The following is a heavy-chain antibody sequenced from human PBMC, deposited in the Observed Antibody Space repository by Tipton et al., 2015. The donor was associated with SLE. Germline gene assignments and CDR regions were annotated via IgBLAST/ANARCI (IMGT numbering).Heavy chain of an antibody. J-gene: IGHJ3*02. Sequence: TLSLTCSVSGGSINSYYWSWVRQPPGKGLEWIGYISYSGNTNYNPSLKSRVSISLATSKNQFSLNLSSVTAADTAVYYCAREAYDTGGWGAFDIWGQGTLVTVSS. CDR1: GGSINSYY. CDR3: AREAYDTGGWGAFDI. D-gene: IGHD3-22*01. V-gene: IGHV4-59*01. CDR2: ISYSGNT.